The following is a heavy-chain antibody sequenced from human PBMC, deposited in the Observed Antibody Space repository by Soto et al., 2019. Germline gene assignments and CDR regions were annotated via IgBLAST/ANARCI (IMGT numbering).Heavy chain of an antibody. D-gene: IGHD3-22*01. CDR3: ARGVERITMIVVVIASPLDAFDI. V-gene: IGHV1-46*01. J-gene: IGHJ3*02. CDR1: GYTFTSYY. Sequence: ASVKVSCKASGYTFTSYYMHWVRQAPGQGLEWMGIINPSGGSTSYAQKFQGRATMTRDTSTSTVYMELSSLRSEDTAVYYCARGVERITMIVVVIASPLDAFDIWGQGTMVTVS. CDR2: INPSGGST.